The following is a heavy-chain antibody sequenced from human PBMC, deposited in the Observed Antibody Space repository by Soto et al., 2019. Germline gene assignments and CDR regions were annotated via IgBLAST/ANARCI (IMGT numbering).Heavy chain of an antibody. CDR2: INHSGST. V-gene: IGHV4-34*01. Sequence: SETLSLTCAVYGGSFSGYYWSWIRQPPGKGLEWIGEINHSGSTNYNPSLKSRVTISVDTSKNQFSLKLSSVTAADTAVYYCARERGEVTVTTDYYYYMDVWGKGTTVTVSS. D-gene: IGHD4-17*01. CDR1: GGSFSGYY. CDR3: ARERGEVTVTTDYYYYMDV. J-gene: IGHJ6*03.